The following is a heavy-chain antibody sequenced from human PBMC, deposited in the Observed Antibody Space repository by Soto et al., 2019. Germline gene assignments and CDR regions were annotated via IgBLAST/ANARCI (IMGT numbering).Heavy chain of an antibody. CDR2: ISGSGGST. V-gene: IGHV3-23*01. Sequence: PGGSLRLSCAASGFTLSSYAMSWVRQAPGKGLEWVSAISGSGGSTYYADSVKGRFTISRDNSKNTLYLQMNSLRAEDTAVYYCAKDEIITIFGVVTLGYDYWGQGTLVTVSS. D-gene: IGHD3-3*01. CDR1: GFTLSSYA. J-gene: IGHJ4*02. CDR3: AKDEIITIFGVVTLGYDY.